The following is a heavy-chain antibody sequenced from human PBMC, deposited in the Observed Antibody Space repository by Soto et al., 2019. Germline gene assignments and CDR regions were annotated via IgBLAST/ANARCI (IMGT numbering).Heavy chain of an antibody. CDR3: ARADAPYYYDYSGFYFGY. V-gene: IGHV4-61*05. CDR2: TA. Sequence: QLQLEESGPGLVKPSETLSLTCTVSGGSVTASNYWGWIRQPPGKGLEWIGSTASYNPSLKSRVTISVDKSKNQFSLKLNSVTTADTAVYYCARADAPYYYDYSGFYFGYWGQGTLVTVSP. D-gene: IGHD3-22*01. J-gene: IGHJ4*02. CDR1: GGSVTASNY.